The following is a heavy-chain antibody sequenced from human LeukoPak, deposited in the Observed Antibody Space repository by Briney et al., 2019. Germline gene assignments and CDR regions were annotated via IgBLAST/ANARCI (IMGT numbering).Heavy chain of an antibody. J-gene: IGHJ6*02. CDR2: INHNGNVN. D-gene: IGHD3-16*01. V-gene: IGHV3-7*03. CDR3: ARGGGLDV. CDR1: GFSFSDYW. Sequence: GEPLRLSCAASGFSFSDYWMSWVRQAPGKGLEWVASINHNGNVNYYVDSVKGRFTISRDNAKNSLYLQMSNLRAEDTAVYFCARGGGLDVWGQGATVTVSS.